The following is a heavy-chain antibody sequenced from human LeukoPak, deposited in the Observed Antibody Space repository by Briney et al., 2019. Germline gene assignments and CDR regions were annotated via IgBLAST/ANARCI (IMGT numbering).Heavy chain of an antibody. CDR3: AGWEDIVVVPAANQNFDY. CDR1: GDSISSYY. V-gene: IGHV4-59*08. D-gene: IGHD2-2*01. Sequence: SETLSLTCTVSGDSISSYYWSWIRQPPGKGLEWIGYIYYSGTSKYSPSLKSRVTISVDTSKNQFSLKLSSVTAADTAVYYCAGWEDIVVVPAANQNFDYWGQGTLVTVSS. CDR2: IYYSGTS. J-gene: IGHJ4*02.